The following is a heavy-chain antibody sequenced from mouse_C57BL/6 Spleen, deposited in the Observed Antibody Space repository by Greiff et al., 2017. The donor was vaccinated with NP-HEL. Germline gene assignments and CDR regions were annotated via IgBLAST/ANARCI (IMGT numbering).Heavy chain of an antibody. CDR3: ARRIYDGYYPFAY. J-gene: IGHJ3*01. D-gene: IGHD2-3*01. CDR1: GYTFTSYW. Sequence: QVHVKQPGAELVRPGSSVKLSCKASGYTFTSYWMDWVKQRPGQGLEWIGNIYPSDSETHYNQKFKDKATLTVDKSSSTAYMQISGLTSEDSAVYYCARRIYDGYYPFAYWGQGTLVTVSA. V-gene: IGHV1-61*01. CDR2: IYPSDSET.